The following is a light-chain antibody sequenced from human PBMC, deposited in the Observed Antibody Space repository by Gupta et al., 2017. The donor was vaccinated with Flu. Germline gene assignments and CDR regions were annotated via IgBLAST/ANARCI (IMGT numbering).Light chain of an antibody. CDR1: RQVIRNY. CDR3: QQYGTSPST. Sequence: GPLSLSPGGNAAPSSWASRQVIRNYVAWYQQTPGQALRPLIYGTSSRATGIPSRFSGSGSGTEFTLTISRLEPEDFAVYYCQQYGTSPSTFGPGTKVDIK. J-gene: IGKJ3*01. V-gene: IGKV3-20*01. CDR2: GTS.